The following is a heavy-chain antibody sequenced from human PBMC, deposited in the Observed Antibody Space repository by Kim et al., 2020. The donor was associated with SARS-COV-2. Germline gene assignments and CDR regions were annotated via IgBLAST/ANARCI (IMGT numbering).Heavy chain of an antibody. J-gene: IGHJ4*02. V-gene: IGHV4-59*08. D-gene: IGHD6-13*01. Sequence: SETLSLTCTVSGGSISGYYWSWIRQPPGKGLEWIGYIYYSGNTNYNPSLKSRVTISVDTSKNQFSLKLSSVTAADTAVYYCARQSMAAAGETDYWGQGTLVTVSS. CDR1: GGSISGYY. CDR3: ARQSMAAAGETDY. CDR2: IYYSGNT.